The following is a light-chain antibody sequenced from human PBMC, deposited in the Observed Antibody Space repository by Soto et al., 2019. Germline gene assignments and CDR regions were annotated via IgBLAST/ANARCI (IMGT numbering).Light chain of an antibody. Sequence: DIQMTQSPSTLSASVGDRVTITCRASQSISSWLAWYQQKPGKAPKLLIYKASTLESGVPSRFSGSGSGTDFTLTISSLQPDDFATYYCQQYNSYSPWTFGQGTKVDTK. CDR3: QQYNSYSPWT. V-gene: IGKV1-5*03. CDR1: QSISSW. CDR2: KAS. J-gene: IGKJ1*01.